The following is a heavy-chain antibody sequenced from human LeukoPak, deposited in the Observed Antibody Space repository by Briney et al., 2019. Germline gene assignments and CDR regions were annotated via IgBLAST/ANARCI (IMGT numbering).Heavy chain of an antibody. CDR2: IFYSGST. CDR3: ARDTAYLGSNYGMDV. V-gene: IGHV4-59*01. CDR1: GGSISSYY. D-gene: IGHD3-16*01. Sequence: PSETLSLTCTVSGGSISSYYWSWIRLPPGKGLEWIGYIFYSGSTNCNPSLKSRVTISVDTSKNQFSLNLSSVTAADTAIYYCARDTAYLGSNYGMDVWGQGTTVTVSS. J-gene: IGHJ6*02.